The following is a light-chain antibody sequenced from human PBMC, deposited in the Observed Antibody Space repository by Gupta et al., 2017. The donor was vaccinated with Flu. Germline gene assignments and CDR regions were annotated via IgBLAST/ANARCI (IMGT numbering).Light chain of an antibody. CDR2: LGS. CDR3: RQALQTPHT. J-gene: IGKJ3*01. CDR1: QSLLHSNGYNY. Sequence: DIVMTQSPLSLPVTPGEPASISCRSSQSLLHSNGYNYLDWYLQKPGQSPQLLIYLGSNRASGVPDRFSGSGSGTDFTLEISRVEAEDVGVYYCRQALQTPHTFGHGTXVDFK. V-gene: IGKV2-28*01.